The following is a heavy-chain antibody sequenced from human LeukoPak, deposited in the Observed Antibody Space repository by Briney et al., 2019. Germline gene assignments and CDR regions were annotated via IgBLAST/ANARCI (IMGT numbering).Heavy chain of an antibody. V-gene: IGHV4-39*01. CDR2: IYYSGST. CDR3: ARSKGDCSSTSCIGSWFDP. J-gene: IGHJ5*02. CDR1: GGSISSSSYY. Sequence: SETLSLTCTVSGGSISSSSYYWGWIRQPPGKGLEWIGSIYYSGSTYYNPSLKSRVTISVDTSKNQFSLKLSSVTAADTAVYYCARSKGDCSSTSCIGSWFDPWGQGTLVTVSS. D-gene: IGHD2-2*01.